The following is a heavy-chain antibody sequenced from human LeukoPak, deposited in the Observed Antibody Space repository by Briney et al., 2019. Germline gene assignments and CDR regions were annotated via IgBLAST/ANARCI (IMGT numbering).Heavy chain of an antibody. V-gene: IGHV1-18*01. J-gene: IGHJ6*03. CDR2: ISGYNGNT. D-gene: IGHD6-13*01. Sequence: ASVKLSCKASGYTFTSYHITWVRQAPGQGLEWMGWISGYNGNTNYAQKFQGRVSMTTDTSTSTAYMELRSLRSDDTAVYYCAREFAIAAAGTIYYYYYMDVWGKGTTVTISS. CDR1: GYTFTSYH. CDR3: AREFAIAAAGTIYYYYYMDV.